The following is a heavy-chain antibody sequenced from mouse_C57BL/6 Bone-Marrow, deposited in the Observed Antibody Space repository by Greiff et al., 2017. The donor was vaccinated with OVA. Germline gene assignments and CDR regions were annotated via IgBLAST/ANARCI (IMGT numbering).Heavy chain of an antibody. Sequence: EVQRVESGEGLVKPGGSLKLSCAASGFTFSSYAMSWVRQTPEKRLEWVAYISSGGDYIYYADTVKGRFTISRDNARNTLYLQMSSLKSEDTAMYYCTSIYYGYGDWYFDVWGTGTTVTVSS. J-gene: IGHJ1*03. D-gene: IGHD2-2*01. CDR2: ISSGGDYI. CDR1: GFTFSSYA. CDR3: TSIYYGYGDWYFDV. V-gene: IGHV5-9-1*02.